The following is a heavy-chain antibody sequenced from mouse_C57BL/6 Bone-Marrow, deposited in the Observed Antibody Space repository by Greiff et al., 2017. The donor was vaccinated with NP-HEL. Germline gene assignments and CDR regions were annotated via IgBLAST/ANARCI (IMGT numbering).Heavy chain of an antibody. Sequence: VMLVESGPGLVQPSQSLSITCTVSGFSLTSYGVHWVRQSPGKGLEWLGVIWSGGSTDYNAAFISRLSISKDNSKSQVFFKMNSLQADDTAIYYCARRGGYYGSSYPYAMDYGGQGTSVTVSS. CDR3: ARRGGYYGSSYPYAMDY. CDR2: IWSGGST. CDR1: GFSLTSYG. J-gene: IGHJ4*01. V-gene: IGHV2-2*01. D-gene: IGHD1-1*01.